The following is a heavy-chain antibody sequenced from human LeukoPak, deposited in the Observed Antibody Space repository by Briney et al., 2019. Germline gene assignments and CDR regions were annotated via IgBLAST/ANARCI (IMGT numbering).Heavy chain of an antibody. CDR3: ARAKKQQLGGFDP. CDR1: GGSISSYY. V-gene: IGHV4-59*01. D-gene: IGHD6-13*01. J-gene: IGHJ5*02. CDR2: IYYSGST. Sequence: SETLSLTCTVSGGSISSYYWSWIRQPPGKGLEWIGYIYYSGSTNYNPSLKSRVTISVDTSKNQFSLELSSVTAADTAVYYCARAKKQQLGGFDPWGQGTLVTVSS.